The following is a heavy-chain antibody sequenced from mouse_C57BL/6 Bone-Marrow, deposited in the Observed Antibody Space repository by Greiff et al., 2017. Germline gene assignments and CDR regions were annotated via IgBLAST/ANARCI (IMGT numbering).Heavy chain of an antibody. Sequence: EVQGVESGGGLVQPGGSLSLSCAASGFTFTDYYMSWVRQPPGKALEWLGFIRNKANGYTTEYSASVKGRFTISRDNSQSILYLQMNALRAEDSATYYCARSDYGSSGGFAYWGQGTLVTVSA. V-gene: IGHV7-3*01. CDR2: IRNKANGYTT. J-gene: IGHJ3*01. CDR3: ARSDYGSSGGFAY. CDR1: GFTFTDYY. D-gene: IGHD1-1*01.